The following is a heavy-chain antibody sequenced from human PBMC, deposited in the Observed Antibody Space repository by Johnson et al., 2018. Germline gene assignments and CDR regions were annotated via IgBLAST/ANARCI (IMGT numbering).Heavy chain of an antibody. V-gene: IGHV3-23*01. CDR3: AKDGYDDSGSKDGFDL. J-gene: IGHJ3*01. Sequence: VQLLESGGGLVQPGGSLRLSCVASGFSFSKYELNWVRQAPGKGLDWVSVVYPGGGTKYADSVTGRCPIPRDNSKNTFYLQRNSLRAEDPAVYYWAKDGYDDSGSKDGFDLWGRGTLVTVSS. D-gene: IGHD3-10*01. CDR1: GFSFSKYE. CDR2: VYPGGGT.